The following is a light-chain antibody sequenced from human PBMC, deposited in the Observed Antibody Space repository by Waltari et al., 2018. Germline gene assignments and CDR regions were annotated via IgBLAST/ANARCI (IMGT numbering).Light chain of an antibody. CDR1: SSDVGGYNY. Sequence: QSALTQPASVSGSPGQSITISCTGTSSDVGGYNYVSLYQQHPGKAPKLMIYDVSKRPSGCSNRFSGSKSVNTASLTISGLQAEDEADYYCSSYTSSSTLVVFGGGTKLTVL. J-gene: IGLJ2*01. V-gene: IGLV2-14*01. CDR3: SSYTSSSTLVV. CDR2: DVS.